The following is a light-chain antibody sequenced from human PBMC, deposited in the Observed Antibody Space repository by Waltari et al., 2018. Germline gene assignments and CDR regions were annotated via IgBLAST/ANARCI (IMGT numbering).Light chain of an antibody. Sequence: SYVVTQPPSVSVAPGETATITCGGDNIGTYSVHWYQQKAGQAPVLVIFYDRDRPSGIPDRFSGSNVGNTATLNISRVEAGDEGRYYCHVWHPHVDPGVFGTGTEVTVL. V-gene: IGLV3-21*04. J-gene: IGLJ1*01. CDR2: YDR. CDR3: HVWHPHVDPGV. CDR1: NIGTYS.